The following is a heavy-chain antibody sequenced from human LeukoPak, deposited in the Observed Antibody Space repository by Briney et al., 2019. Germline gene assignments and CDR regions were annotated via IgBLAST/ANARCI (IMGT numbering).Heavy chain of an antibody. CDR2: IRSSSTTM. CDR1: GFTFSGYS. D-gene: IGHD3-3*01. J-gene: IGHJ4*02. Sequence: GGSLRPSCAASGFTFSGYSMNWVRQAPGKGLEWISHIRSSSTTMYYADSVKGRFTISRDNAKNSPYLQMSSLRDEDTAVYYCARDRGYDFWSGFGYRGQGTLVTVSS. V-gene: IGHV3-48*02. CDR3: ARDRGYDFWSGFGY.